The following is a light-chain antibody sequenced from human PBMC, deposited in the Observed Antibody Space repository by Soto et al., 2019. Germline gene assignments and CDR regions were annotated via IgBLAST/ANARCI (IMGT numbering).Light chain of an antibody. J-gene: IGKJ1*01. CDR2: LGS. CDR1: QSLLHSNGYNY. Sequence: DVVMTHSPLSLPVTPGEPASISCSSSQSLLHSNGYNYLDWYLQKPGQSPQLLIYLGSNRASGAPDRFSGSGSGTDFTLKISRVEAEDVGVYYCMQALQTRTFGQGTKVDIK. V-gene: IGKV2-28*01. CDR3: MQALQTRT.